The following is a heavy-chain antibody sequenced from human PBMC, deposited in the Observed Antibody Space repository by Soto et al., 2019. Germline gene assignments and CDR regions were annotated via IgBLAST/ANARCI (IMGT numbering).Heavy chain of an antibody. Sequence: PGESLKISCKGSGYSFTSYWISWVRQMPGKGLEWMGRIGPSDSYTNYSPSFQGHVTFSADKSISTAHLQWSSLQASDTAMYYCARVKGIAAAGRREYYLDYWGQGTLVTVS. CDR1: GYSFTSYW. V-gene: IGHV5-10-1*01. D-gene: IGHD6-13*01. CDR3: ARVKGIAAAGRREYYLDY. J-gene: IGHJ4*02. CDR2: IGPSDSYT.